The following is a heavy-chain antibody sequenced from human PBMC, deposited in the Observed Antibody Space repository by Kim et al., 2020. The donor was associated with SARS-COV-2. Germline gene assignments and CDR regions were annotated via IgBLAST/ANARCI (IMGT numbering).Heavy chain of an antibody. Sequence: SETLSLTCSVSGGSISNYYCSWIRQSPGKGLEYIGYIYHSGTTNYNPSLKSRVTMSVDTSKNQFTLRLSSVTAADTAVYYCARLLIAARPENWYFAVWGRGSLVTVSS. CDR3: ARLLIAARPENWYFAV. D-gene: IGHD6-6*01. CDR2: IYHSGTT. CDR1: GGSISNYY. J-gene: IGHJ2*01. V-gene: IGHV4-59*08.